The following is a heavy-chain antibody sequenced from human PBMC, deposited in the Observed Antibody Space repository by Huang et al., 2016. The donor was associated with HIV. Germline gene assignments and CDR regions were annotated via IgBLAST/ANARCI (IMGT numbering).Heavy chain of an antibody. CDR3: AKDGRGSGTYYDYFEY. J-gene: IGHJ4*02. Sequence: QVQLVESGGGVVQPGRSLRLCCAAFGFTFNKFDMHWVRQAPGKGLEWVAIISYEGSSKYHADSVKGRFTISRDNSKNTVYLQMNSLRVEDTAVYYCAKDGRGSGTYYDYFEYWGQGTLVTVSS. CDR1: GFTFNKFD. V-gene: IGHV3-30*18. CDR2: ISYEGSSK. D-gene: IGHD1-26*01.